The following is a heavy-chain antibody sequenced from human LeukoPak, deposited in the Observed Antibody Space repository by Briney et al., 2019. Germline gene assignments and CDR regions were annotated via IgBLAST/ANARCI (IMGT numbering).Heavy chain of an antibody. Sequence: SETLSLTCAVYGGSFSGYYWSWIRQPPGKGLEWIGEINHSGSTNYNPSLKSRVTISVDTSKNQFSLKLSSVTAADTAAYYCARGLTRDYWGQGTLVTVSS. CDR3: ARGLTRDY. CDR1: GGSFSGYY. J-gene: IGHJ4*02. V-gene: IGHV4-34*01. D-gene: IGHD1-14*01. CDR2: INHSGST.